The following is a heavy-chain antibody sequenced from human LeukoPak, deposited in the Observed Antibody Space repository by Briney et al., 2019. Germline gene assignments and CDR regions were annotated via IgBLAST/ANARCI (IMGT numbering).Heavy chain of an antibody. D-gene: IGHD5-24*01. J-gene: IGHJ4*02. V-gene: IGHV3-30*18. CDR3: AQERDGYNPFDY. CDR1: GFTFSNYG. Sequence: GGSLRLSCAASGFTFSNYGMHWVRQAPGKGLEWVAVISYDGSNKYYADSVKGRYTISRDNSKNTLCLEMNSLRAEDTAVYYCAQERDGYNPFDYWGQGTLVTVSS. CDR2: ISYDGSNK.